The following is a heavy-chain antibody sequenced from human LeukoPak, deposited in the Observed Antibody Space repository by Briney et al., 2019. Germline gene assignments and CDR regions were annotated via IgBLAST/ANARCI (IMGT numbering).Heavy chain of an antibody. V-gene: IGHV4-30-4*01. J-gene: IGHJ3*02. Sequence: SETLSLTCTVSGGSISSGDYYWSWIRQPPGKGLEWIGYIYYSGSTYYNPSLKSRVTISVDTSKNQFSLKLSSVTAADTAVYYCARRALDNSGYYVTDAFDIWGQGTMVTVSS. CDR2: IYYSGST. CDR1: GGSISSGDYY. CDR3: ARRALDNSGYYVTDAFDI. D-gene: IGHD3-22*01.